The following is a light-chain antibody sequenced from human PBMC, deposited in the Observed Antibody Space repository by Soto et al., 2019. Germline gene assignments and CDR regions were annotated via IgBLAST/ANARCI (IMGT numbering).Light chain of an antibody. Sequence: QSVLTQPPSASGTPGQRVTISCSGSGSNIGSNTVNWYQQLPRTAPKLLIYSNNQRPSGVPDRFFGSKSDTSAALAISGLQSEDEADYYCAAWDDSLNGWVFGGGTQLTVL. V-gene: IGLV1-44*01. CDR3: AAWDDSLNGWV. CDR1: GSNIGSNT. CDR2: SNN. J-gene: IGLJ3*02.